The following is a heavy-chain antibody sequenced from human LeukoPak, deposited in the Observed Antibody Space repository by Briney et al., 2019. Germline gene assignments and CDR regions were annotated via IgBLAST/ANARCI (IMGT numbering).Heavy chain of an antibody. D-gene: IGHD4-17*01. J-gene: IGHJ4*02. CDR1: GFTVSGNY. V-gene: IGHV3-53*01. Sequence: GGSLRLSCAASGFTVSGNYMSWVRQAPGKGLEWVSVIYSGGSTYYADSVKGRFTISRDDSKNTLYLQMNSLRAEDTAVYYCARVRGDYPYYFDYWGQGTLVTVSS. CDR3: ARVRGDYPYYFDY. CDR2: IYSGGST.